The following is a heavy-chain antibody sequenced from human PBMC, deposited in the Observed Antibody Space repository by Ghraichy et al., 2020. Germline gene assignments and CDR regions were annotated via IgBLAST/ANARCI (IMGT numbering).Heavy chain of an antibody. Sequence: ASVKVSCKASGYTFTSYGISWVRQAPGQGLEWMGWISAYNGNTNYAQKLQGRVTMTTDTSTSTAYMELRSLRSDDTAVYYCARARNYYDSSGYYYVVLPPRQDAFDIWGQGTMVTGSS. J-gene: IGHJ3*02. D-gene: IGHD3-22*01. CDR1: GYTFTSYG. V-gene: IGHV1-18*04. CDR2: ISAYNGNT. CDR3: ARARNYYDSSGYYYVVLPPRQDAFDI.